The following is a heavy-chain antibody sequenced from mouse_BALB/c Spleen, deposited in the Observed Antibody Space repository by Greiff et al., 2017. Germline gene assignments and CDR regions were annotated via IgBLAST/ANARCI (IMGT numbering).Heavy chain of an antibody. CDR2: IYPYNGGT. CDR3: ARGYDEGGFDY. J-gene: IGHJ2*01. V-gene: IGHV1S29*02. Sequence: VQLQQSGPELVKPGASVKISCKASGYTFTDYNMHWVKQSHGKSLEWIGYIYPYNGGTGYNQKFKSKATLTVDNSSSTAYMELRSLTSEDSAVYYCARGYDEGGFDYWGQGTTLTVSS. CDR1: GYTFTDYN. D-gene: IGHD2-2*01.